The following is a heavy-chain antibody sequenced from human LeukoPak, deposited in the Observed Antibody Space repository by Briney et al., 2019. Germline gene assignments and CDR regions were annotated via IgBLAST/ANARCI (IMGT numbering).Heavy chain of an antibody. CDR1: GFTFSSYA. J-gene: IGHJ4*02. Sequence: GSLRLSCAASGFTFSSYAMSWVRQAPGKGLEWIAEIHHSGGTNYSPTLKSRVTLSVDTSKNQLSLNLRSVTAADTAVYYCVRNGYDSGGYYFWSDYRGQGTLVTVSS. CDR3: VRNGYDSGGYYFWSDY. D-gene: IGHD3-22*01. CDR2: IHHSGGT. V-gene: IGHV4-34*01.